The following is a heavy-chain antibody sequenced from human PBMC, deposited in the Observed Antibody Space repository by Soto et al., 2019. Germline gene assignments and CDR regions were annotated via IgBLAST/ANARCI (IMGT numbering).Heavy chain of an antibody. Sequence: QVQLVQSGAEVKKPGSSVKVSCKASGGTFSSYAISWVRQAPGQGLECMGGIIPIFGTANYAQKFQGRVTITADESTSTAYMELSSLRSEDTAVYYCATQRFYDSSGYYYGYFDYWGQGTLVTVSS. J-gene: IGHJ4*02. CDR3: ATQRFYDSSGYYYGYFDY. D-gene: IGHD3-22*01. CDR2: IIPIFGTA. V-gene: IGHV1-69*01. CDR1: GGTFSSYA.